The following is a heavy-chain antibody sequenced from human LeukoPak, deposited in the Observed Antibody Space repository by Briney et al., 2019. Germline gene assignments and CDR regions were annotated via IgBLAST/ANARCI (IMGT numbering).Heavy chain of an antibody. CDR1: GLIFSSYS. Sequence: GGSLRLSCAASGLIFSSYSMNWVRQAPGKGLEWVSSISSSSSYIYYADSVKGRFTISRDNAKNSLYLQMNSLRAEDTAVYYCARDRVFCSGGSCPGFDYWGQGTLVTVSS. J-gene: IGHJ4*02. CDR3: ARDRVFCSGGSCPGFDY. D-gene: IGHD2-15*01. V-gene: IGHV3-21*01. CDR2: ISSSSSYI.